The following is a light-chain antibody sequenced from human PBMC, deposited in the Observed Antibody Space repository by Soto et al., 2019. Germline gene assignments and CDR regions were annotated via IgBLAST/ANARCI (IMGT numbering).Light chain of an antibody. V-gene: IGKV3-20*01. CDR2: GAS. J-gene: IGKJ1*01. CDR1: QSVSSNN. Sequence: EIVLTQSPGTLSLSPGERATLSCRASQSVSSNNLAWYQQKPGQAPRLLIFGASTRATGIPDRFSGRGSGTDFTLTISRLEPEDFAVYCCQQYASSPWTFGQGTKVDIK. CDR3: QQYASSPWT.